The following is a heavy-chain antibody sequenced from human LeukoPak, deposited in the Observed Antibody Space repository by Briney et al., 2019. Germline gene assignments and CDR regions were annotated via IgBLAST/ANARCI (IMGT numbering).Heavy chain of an antibody. D-gene: IGHD2-8*01. Sequence: SETLSLTCAVYGGSFSGYYWSWIRQPPGKGLEWIGEINHSGSTNYNPSLKSRVTISVDTSKNQFSLKLSSVTAADTAVYYCARLYLPRGVYYYGMDVWGQGTTVTVSS. CDR3: ARLYLPRGVYYYGMDV. J-gene: IGHJ6*02. CDR2: INHSGST. CDR1: GGSFSGYY. V-gene: IGHV4-34*01.